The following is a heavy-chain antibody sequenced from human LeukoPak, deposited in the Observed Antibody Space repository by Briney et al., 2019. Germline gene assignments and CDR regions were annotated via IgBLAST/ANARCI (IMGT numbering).Heavy chain of an antibody. CDR2: IYSGGST. CDR1: GFTVSSNY. D-gene: IGHD5-18*01. CDR3: AKQPLRSGYSYGYY. J-gene: IGHJ4*02. V-gene: IGHV3-53*01. Sequence: GGSLRLSCAASGFTVSSNYMSWVRQAPGKGLEWVSVIYSGGSTYYADSVKGRFTISRDNSKNTLYLQMNSLRAEDTAVYYCAKQPLRSGYSYGYYWGQGTLVTVSS.